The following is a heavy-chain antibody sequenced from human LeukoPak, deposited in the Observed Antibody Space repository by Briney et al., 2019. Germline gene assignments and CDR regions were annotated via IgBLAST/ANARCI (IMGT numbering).Heavy chain of an antibody. Sequence: SETLSLTCTVSGYSISSGYYWGWIRQPPGKGLEWIGEINHSGSTNYNPSLKSRVTISVDTSKNQFSLKLSSVTAADTAVYYCARLVGLRGFDYWGQGTLVTVSS. V-gene: IGHV4-38-2*02. CDR2: INHSGST. CDR3: ARLVGLRGFDY. CDR1: GYSISSGYY. D-gene: IGHD1-26*01. J-gene: IGHJ4*02.